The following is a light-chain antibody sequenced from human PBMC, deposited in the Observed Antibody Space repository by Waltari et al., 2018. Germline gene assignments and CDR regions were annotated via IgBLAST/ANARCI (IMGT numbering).Light chain of an antibody. J-gene: IGLJ1*01. CDR1: SSDVGGHKD. Sequence: QSALTQPASVSGSPGQSITISCTGTSSDVGGHKDVSWYQQQPGKVPKLIVYDVNKRTAGLSNRFSGSKSGSTASLTISGLQAEDEADYYCSSCTSSRTLVFGTGTKVIVL. V-gene: IGLV2-14*01. CDR3: SSCTSSRTLV. CDR2: DVN.